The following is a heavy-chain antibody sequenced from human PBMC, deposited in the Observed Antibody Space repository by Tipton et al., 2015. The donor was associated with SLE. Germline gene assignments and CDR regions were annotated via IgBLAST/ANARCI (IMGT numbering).Heavy chain of an antibody. CDR3: TRGGYYDTSGPLGGNWFDP. J-gene: IGHJ5*02. Sequence: GSLRLSCAASGFTFNTHGMSWLRQAPGKGLEGVSAITDSGDGANYADSVKGRFTISRDNDDNSLFLQMNSLRAEDTAVYYCTRGGYYDTSGPLGGNWFDPWGQGTLVTVSS. CDR2: ITDSGDGA. V-gene: IGHV3-21*03. D-gene: IGHD3-22*01. CDR1: GFTFNTHG.